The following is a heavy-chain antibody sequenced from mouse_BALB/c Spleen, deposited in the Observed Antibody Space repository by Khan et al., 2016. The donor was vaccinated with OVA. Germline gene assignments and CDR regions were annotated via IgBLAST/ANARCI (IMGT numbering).Heavy chain of an antibody. CDR1: GFSLTYYG. CDR3: ARYTTGTGNYYVMDY. D-gene: IGHD1-2*01. Sequence: QVQLKQSGLGLVAPSQSLSITCTVSGFSLTYYGITWVRQPPGTCLDWLGVIWGDGCTHYHSGLKSRLSLSQANSKSQVFLKLISLQPDDKDTYYSARYTTGTGNYYVMDYWGQGTSVTVYS. CDR2: IWGDGCT. V-gene: IGHV2-3*01. J-gene: IGHJ4*01.